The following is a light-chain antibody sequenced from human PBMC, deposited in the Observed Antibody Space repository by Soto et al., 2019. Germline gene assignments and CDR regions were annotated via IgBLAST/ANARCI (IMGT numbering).Light chain of an antibody. CDR3: AAWDDSLGGGV. V-gene: IGLV1-47*01. Sequence: QSVLTQPPSASGTPGQRVTISCSGSSSNIGSNYVYWYQQLPGTAPKLLIYRNNQPPSGVPDRFSGSKSGTSASLAISGLRSEDEANYYCAAWDDSLGGGVFGGGTKLTVL. J-gene: IGLJ3*02. CDR1: SSNIGSNY. CDR2: RNN.